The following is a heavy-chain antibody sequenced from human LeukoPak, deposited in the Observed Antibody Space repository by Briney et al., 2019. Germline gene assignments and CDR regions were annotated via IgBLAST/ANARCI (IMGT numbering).Heavy chain of an antibody. J-gene: IGHJ4*02. CDR3: ARVGAYSGSPGYYFDY. CDR1: GFTFSSYG. V-gene: IGHV3-48*01. CDR2: ISSSSSTI. Sequence: GGSLRLSCAASGFTFSSYGMTWVRQAPGKGLEWVSYISSSSSTIYYADSVKGRFTISRDNSKNTMYLQMNSLRAEDTAVYYCARVGAYSGSPGYYFDYWGQGTLVTVSS. D-gene: IGHD1-26*01.